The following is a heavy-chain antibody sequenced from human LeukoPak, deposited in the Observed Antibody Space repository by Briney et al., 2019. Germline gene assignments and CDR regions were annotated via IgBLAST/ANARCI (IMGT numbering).Heavy chain of an antibody. CDR2: IYHSGST. V-gene: IGHV4-30-2*01. Sequence: SETLSLTCAVSGGSISSGGYSWSWIRQPPGKGLEWIGYIYHSGSTYYNPSLKSRVTISVDRSKNQFSLKLSSVTAADTAVYYCATQQFGTSSGPRDFWGQGTLVTVSS. J-gene: IGHJ4*02. CDR1: GGSISSGGYS. CDR3: ATQQFGTSSGPRDF. D-gene: IGHD6-6*01.